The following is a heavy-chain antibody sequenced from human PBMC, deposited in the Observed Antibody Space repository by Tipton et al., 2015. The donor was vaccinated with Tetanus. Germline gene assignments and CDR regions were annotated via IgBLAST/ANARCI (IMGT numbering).Heavy chain of an antibody. J-gene: IGHJ4*02. CDR3: ARQCVVPAAENDYGDNAFAS. CDR2: ILHTGST. CDR1: GDSISSGPDF. D-gene: IGHD2-2*01. Sequence: TLSLTCNVSGDSISSGPDFWGWIRQPPGKKPEWIGSILHTGSTSYNPSLKSRFTVSVDASKNPFSLRLTSVTAADTAVYYCARQCVVPAAENDYGDNAFASWGQGTLVPVSS. V-gene: IGHV4-39*01.